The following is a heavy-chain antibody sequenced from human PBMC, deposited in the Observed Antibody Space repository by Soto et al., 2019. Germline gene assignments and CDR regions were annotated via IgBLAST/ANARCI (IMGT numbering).Heavy chain of an antibody. CDR3: ARRRAYYDILTGYYPFDY. CDR2: IYYSGST. Sequence: QLQLQESGPGLVKPSETLSLTCTVSGGSISSSSYYWGWIRQPPGTGLEWIGSIYYSGSTYYNPSLKSRVTISVDTSKNQFSLKLSSVTAADTAVYYCARRRAYYDILTGYYPFDYWGQGTLVTVSS. V-gene: IGHV4-39*01. D-gene: IGHD3-9*01. CDR1: GGSISSSSYY. J-gene: IGHJ4*02.